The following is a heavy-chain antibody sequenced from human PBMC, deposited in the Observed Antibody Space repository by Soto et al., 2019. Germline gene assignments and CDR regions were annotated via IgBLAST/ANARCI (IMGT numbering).Heavy chain of an antibody. V-gene: IGHV4-34*01. CDR3: ARAYITVIERGVRKDWYFDL. J-gene: IGHJ2*01. Sequence: SETLSLTCAVYGGSFSGYYWSWIRQPPGKGLEWIGEINHSGSTNYNPSLKSRVTISVDTSKNQFSLKLSSVTAADTAVYYCARAYITVIERGVRKDWYFDLWGRGTLVTVSS. CDR2: INHSGST. CDR1: GGSFSGYY. D-gene: IGHD4-17*01.